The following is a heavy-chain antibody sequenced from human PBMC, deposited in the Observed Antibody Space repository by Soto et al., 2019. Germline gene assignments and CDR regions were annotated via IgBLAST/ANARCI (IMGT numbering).Heavy chain of an antibody. D-gene: IGHD2-15*01. CDR2: RSYDGSNK. J-gene: IGHJ4*02. V-gene: IGHV3-30-3*01. CDR3: AREDCGGGSCYSRGFDY. Sequence: QVQLVESGGGVVQPGRSLRLSCAASGFTFSSYAMHWVRQAPGKGLEWVAVRSYDGSNKYYADSVKGRFTISRDNSKNTLYLQMNSLRAEDTAVYYCAREDCGGGSCYSRGFDYWGQGTLVTVSS. CDR1: GFTFSSYA.